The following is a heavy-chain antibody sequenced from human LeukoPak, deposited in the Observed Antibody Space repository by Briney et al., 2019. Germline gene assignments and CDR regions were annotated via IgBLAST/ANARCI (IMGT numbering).Heavy chain of an antibody. J-gene: IGHJ4*02. Sequence: GGSLRLSCAASGFTFSNYGMHWVRQAPGKGLEWVAVISYDVSNKYYADSVKGRFTISRDNSKNTVYLQMNSLRAEDTAVYYCAKGYSGGWYYLDYWGQGTLATVSS. CDR1: GFTFSNYG. D-gene: IGHD6-19*01. CDR2: ISYDVSNK. CDR3: AKGYSGGWYYLDY. V-gene: IGHV3-30*18.